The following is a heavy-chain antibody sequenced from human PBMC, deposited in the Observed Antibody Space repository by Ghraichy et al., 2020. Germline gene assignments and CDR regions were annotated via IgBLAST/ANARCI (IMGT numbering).Heavy chain of an antibody. CDR1: GFTFSSYG. Sequence: GSLRLSCAASGFTFSSYGMHWVRQAPGKGLEWVALIWYDGSKKYYGDSVQGRFTISRDDSKNTLYLQMNSLRAEDTAVYFCARDPGVRSYYFYYWGQGTLVTVSS. D-gene: IGHD3-10*01. CDR2: IWYDGSKK. V-gene: IGHV3-33*01. CDR3: ARDPGVRSYYFYY. J-gene: IGHJ4*02.